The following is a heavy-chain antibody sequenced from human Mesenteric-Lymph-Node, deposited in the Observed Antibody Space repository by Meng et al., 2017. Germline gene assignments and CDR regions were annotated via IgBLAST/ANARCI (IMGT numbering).Heavy chain of an antibody. CDR1: GFTFSSYG. D-gene: IGHD6-19*01. V-gene: IGHV3-33*01. Sequence: GESLKIPCAASGFTFSSYGMHWVRQAPGKGLEWVAVIWYDGSNKYYADSVKGRFTISRDNSKNTLYLQMNSLRAEDTAVYYCARDHSGLDAEGNYYYYYGMDVWGQGTTVTVSS. CDR3: ARDHSGLDAEGNYYYYYGMDV. CDR2: IWYDGSNK. J-gene: IGHJ6*02.